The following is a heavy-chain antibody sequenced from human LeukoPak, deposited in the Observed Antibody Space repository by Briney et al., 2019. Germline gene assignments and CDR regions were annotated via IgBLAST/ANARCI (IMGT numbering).Heavy chain of an antibody. CDR1: GYTFTGYY. Sequence: GASVKVSCKASGYTFTGYYMHWVRQAPGQGLEWMGWINPNSGGTNYAQKFQGRVTMTRDTSISTAYMELSRLRSDDTAVYYCATFGTVYGSDFDYWGQGTLVTVSS. D-gene: IGHD5/OR15-5a*01. CDR2: INPNSGGT. J-gene: IGHJ4*02. CDR3: ATFGTVYGSDFDY. V-gene: IGHV1-2*02.